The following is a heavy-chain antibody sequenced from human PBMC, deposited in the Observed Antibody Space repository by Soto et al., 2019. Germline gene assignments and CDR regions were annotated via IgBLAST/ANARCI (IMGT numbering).Heavy chain of an antibody. D-gene: IGHD5-12*01. CDR3: AHSDGGYEIIYFDF. Sequence: VSGPTVVNPTQTLTLTCTFSGFSFTTAGVAVGWIRQTPGGALEWLTLIYYNDDRRFSPSLKTRLTITGDTSKNQVVLSLTNVDPGDTATYFCAHSDGGYEIIYFDFWGQGIPVTVSS. J-gene: IGHJ4*02. CDR2: IYYNDDR. V-gene: IGHV2-5*01. CDR1: GFSFTTAGVA.